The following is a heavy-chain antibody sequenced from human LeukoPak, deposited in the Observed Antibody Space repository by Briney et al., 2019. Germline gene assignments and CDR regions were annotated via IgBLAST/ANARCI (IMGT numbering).Heavy chain of an antibody. D-gene: IGHD3-10*01. CDR2: ISSSSSYI. CDR1: GFTFSSYG. V-gene: IGHV3-21*01. Sequence: GGSLRLSCAASGFTFSSYGMHWVRQAPGKGLEWVSSISSSSSYIYYADSVKGRFTISRDNAKNSLYLQMNSLRAEDTAVYYCARDPNEFGELESDAFDIWGQGTMVTVSS. CDR3: ARDPNEFGELESDAFDI. J-gene: IGHJ3*02.